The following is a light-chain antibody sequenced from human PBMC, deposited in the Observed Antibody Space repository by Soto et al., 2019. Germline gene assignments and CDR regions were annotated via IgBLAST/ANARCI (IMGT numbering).Light chain of an antibody. CDR2: GAS. CDR3: QQYHNWPPGT. Sequence: EIVMTQSPATLSVSPGERATLSCRASESVSSNLAWYQQKPGQTPRLLIYGASTRATGIPARFSGSGSGTEFTLTISSLQPGDFAVYYCQQYHNWPPGTFGQGTKVEIK. CDR1: ESVSSN. J-gene: IGKJ1*01. V-gene: IGKV3-15*01.